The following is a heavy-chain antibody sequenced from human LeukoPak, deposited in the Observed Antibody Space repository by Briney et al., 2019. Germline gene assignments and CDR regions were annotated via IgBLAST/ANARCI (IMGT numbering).Heavy chain of an antibody. CDR1: GGTISTSSYY. CDR2: VYYSGST. V-gene: IGHV4-39*07. CDR3: ARRLGYCSSTSCYGGWFDP. J-gene: IGHJ5*02. Sequence: PSETLSLTCTVSGGTISTSSYYFAWIRQPPGKGLEWIGSVYYSGSTYYHPSLKSRVTISIDTSKNQFSLNLNSVTAADTAVYYCARRLGYCSSTSCYGGWFDPWGQGTLVTVSS. D-gene: IGHD2-2*01.